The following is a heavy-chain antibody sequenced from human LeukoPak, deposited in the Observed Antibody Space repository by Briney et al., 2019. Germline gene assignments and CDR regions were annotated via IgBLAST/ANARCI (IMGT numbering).Heavy chain of an antibody. D-gene: IGHD3-22*01. CDR1: GFTFSSYA. Sequence: GGSLILSCAASGFTFSSYAMTWVRQAPGKGLEWVANIKQDGSEKYYVDSVKGRFTISRDNAKNSLYLQMNSLRVEDTAVYYCARDRNYYDSSGYYDCWGQGTLVTVSS. V-gene: IGHV3-7*01. J-gene: IGHJ4*02. CDR3: ARDRNYYDSSGYYDC. CDR2: IKQDGSEK.